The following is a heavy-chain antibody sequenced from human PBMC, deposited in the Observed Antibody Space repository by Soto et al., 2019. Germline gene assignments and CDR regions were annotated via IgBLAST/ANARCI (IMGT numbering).Heavy chain of an antibody. CDR1: GFSLSNARMS. Sequence: QVTLKESGPVLVKPTETLTLTCTVSGFSLSNARMSVSWIRQPPGKALEWLAHIFSNDAKSYSASLKSRLTISTATSKSQVVLTMTNMDPVDTATYYCARIRGWGWLGPNDYWGQGTLVTVSS. J-gene: IGHJ4*02. D-gene: IGHD3-10*01. CDR3: ARIRGWGWLGPNDY. CDR2: IFSNDAK. V-gene: IGHV2-26*01.